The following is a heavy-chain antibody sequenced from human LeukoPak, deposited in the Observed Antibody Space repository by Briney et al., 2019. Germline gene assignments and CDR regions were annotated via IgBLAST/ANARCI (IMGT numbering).Heavy chain of an antibody. Sequence: GASVKVSCKVSGYTLTELSMHWVRQAPGQGLEWMGWINPNSGGTNYAQKFQGRVTMTRDTSISTAYMELSRLRSDDTAVYYCAVQQNKHPRGSRPTFDIWGQGTMVTVSS. J-gene: IGHJ3*02. CDR2: INPNSGGT. CDR1: GYTLTELS. D-gene: IGHD1-1*01. V-gene: IGHV1-2*02. CDR3: AVQQNKHPRGSRPTFDI.